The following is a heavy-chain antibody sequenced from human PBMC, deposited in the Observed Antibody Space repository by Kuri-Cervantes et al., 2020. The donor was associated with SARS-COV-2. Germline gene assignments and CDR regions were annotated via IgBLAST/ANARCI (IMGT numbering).Heavy chain of an antibody. D-gene: IGHD3-3*01. CDR3: AKDFWSGYYYFDY. Sequence: LSLTCAASGFTFDDYAMHWVRQAPGKGLEWVSGISWNSGSIGYADSVKGRFTISRGNAKNSLYLQMNSLRAEDTAVYYCAKDFWSGYYYFDYWGQGTLVTVSS. J-gene: IGHJ4*02. CDR2: ISWNSGSI. V-gene: IGHV3-9*01. CDR1: GFTFDDYA.